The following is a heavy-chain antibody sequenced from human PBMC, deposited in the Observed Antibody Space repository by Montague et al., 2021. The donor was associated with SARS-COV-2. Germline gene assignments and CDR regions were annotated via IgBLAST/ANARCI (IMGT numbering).Heavy chain of an antibody. J-gene: IGHJ4*02. V-gene: IGHV4-30-2*04. D-gene: IGHD6-13*01. Sequence: RVTMSVDTSKKQFSLRLSPVTAADTAVYYCARDVVVAPGTFDYWGQGTLVTVSS. CDR3: ARDVVVAPGTFDY.